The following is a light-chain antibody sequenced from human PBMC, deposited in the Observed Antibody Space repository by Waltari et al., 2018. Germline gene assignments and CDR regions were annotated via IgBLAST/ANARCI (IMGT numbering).Light chain of an antibody. V-gene: IGKV3-20*01. Sequence: EIVLTQSPGTLSLSPGERATLSCRASQTISSSYLTWYQHKSGQAPRLLIYGASTRPTGIPDRFSGSGSGTDFTRAISRLEPEDCAVYYCQQYGSSPGTFGQGTKVEIK. J-gene: IGKJ1*01. CDR2: GAS. CDR3: QQYGSSPGT. CDR1: QTISSSY.